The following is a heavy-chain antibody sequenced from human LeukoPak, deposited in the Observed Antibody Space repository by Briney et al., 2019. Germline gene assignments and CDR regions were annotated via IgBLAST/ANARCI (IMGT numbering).Heavy chain of an antibody. CDR3: ARDDATIFGVVPFDY. CDR2: MNPNSGNT. J-gene: IGHJ4*02. D-gene: IGHD3-3*01. Sequence: ASVKVSCKASGYTFTSYDIKWVRQATGQGLEWMGWMNPNSGNTGYAQKFQGRVTMTRNTSISTAYMELSSLRSEVTAVYYCARDDATIFGVVPFDYWGQGTLVTVSS. CDR1: GYTFTSYD. V-gene: IGHV1-8*01.